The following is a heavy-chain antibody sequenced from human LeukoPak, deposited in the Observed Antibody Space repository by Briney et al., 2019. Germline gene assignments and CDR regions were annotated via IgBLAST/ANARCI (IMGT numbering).Heavy chain of an antibody. V-gene: IGHV3-74*01. D-gene: IGHD2-15*01. Sequence: GGSLRLSCAVSGFTFSSSWMHWVRQAPGKGLVWVSHIKTDGSTTAYADSVKGRFTISRDNAKNTLYLQMNSLRAEDTAVYFCAGRHCSGGGCYFAGADPFDYWGQGTLVTVSS. CDR1: GFTFSSSW. J-gene: IGHJ4*02. CDR2: IKTDGSTT. CDR3: AGRHCSGGGCYFAGADPFDY.